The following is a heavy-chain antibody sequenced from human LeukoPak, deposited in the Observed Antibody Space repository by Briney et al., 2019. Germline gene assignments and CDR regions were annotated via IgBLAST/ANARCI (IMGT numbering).Heavy chain of an antibody. Sequence: GGSLRLSCAASGFTFSYYVMHWVRQAPGKGLEWVAVIWYGGSNKHYADSVKGRFTISRDNSKNTLYLQINSLRAEDTAVYYCARETAMVPDHWGQGTLVTVSS. V-gene: IGHV3-33*08. CDR2: IWYGGSNK. D-gene: IGHD5-18*01. CDR3: ARETAMVPDH. J-gene: IGHJ5*02. CDR1: GFTFSYYV.